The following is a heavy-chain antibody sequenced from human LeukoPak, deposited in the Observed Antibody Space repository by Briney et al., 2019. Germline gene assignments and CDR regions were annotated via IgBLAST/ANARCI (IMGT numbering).Heavy chain of an antibody. Sequence: SETLSLTCTVSGGSISSYYWSWIRQPAGKGLEWIGRIYTSGSTNCNPSLKSRVTMSVDTSKNQFSLKLSSVTAADTAVHYCARSRSGRRYFDWLLSYWYFDLWGRGTLVTVSS. V-gene: IGHV4-4*07. CDR2: IYTSGST. CDR3: ARSRSGRRYFDWLLSYWYFDL. J-gene: IGHJ2*01. CDR1: GGSISSYY. D-gene: IGHD3-9*01.